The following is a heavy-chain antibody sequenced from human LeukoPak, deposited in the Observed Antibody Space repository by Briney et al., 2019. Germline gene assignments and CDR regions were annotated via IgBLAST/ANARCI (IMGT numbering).Heavy chain of an antibody. V-gene: IGHV4-34*01. CDR2: INHSGNT. D-gene: IGHD5-24*01. CDR1: GESFSSYY. J-gene: IGHJ4*02. CDR3: ARVDGDRYNIPDY. Sequence: SETLSLTCAVYGESFSSYYWSWIRQPPGKGLEWIGEINHSGNTNYNPSLKSRVTISVDTSKNQFSLKLSSVTAADTAVYYCARVDGDRYNIPDYWGQGTLVTVSS.